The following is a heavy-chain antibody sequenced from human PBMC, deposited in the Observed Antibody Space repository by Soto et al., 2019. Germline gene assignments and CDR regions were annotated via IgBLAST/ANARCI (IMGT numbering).Heavy chain of an antibody. J-gene: IGHJ4*02. CDR1: XXXXSSXX. CDR3: XRXXXXXXGYCDY. D-gene: IGHD3-22*01. CDR2: ISGYSGNT. V-gene: IGHV1-18*01. Sequence: QVQLVQSGAEVKKPGASVKVSXXXXXXXXSSXXLSXXRXAXGXGLEWMGWISGYSGNTVYTQRFKGRLTMATDTSTGTAYMELRSLRSDDTAVXXCXRXXXXXXGYCDYWGQGTLVTVSS.